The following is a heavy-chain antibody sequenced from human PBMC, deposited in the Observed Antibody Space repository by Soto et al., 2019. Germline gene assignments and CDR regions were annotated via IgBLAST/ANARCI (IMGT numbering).Heavy chain of an antibody. CDR1: GYSFTGLD. CDR2: MEPSSGRT. CDR3: ARGVTAGVDY. V-gene: IGHV1-8*01. Sequence: ASVKVSCKASGYSFTGLDINWVRQTTGQGLEWMGWMEPSSGRTGYAQKFQGRVTMTRDTSINTAYMELSSITSDDTAFYYCARGVTAGVDYWGQGTLVTVSS. D-gene: IGHD1-26*01. J-gene: IGHJ4*02.